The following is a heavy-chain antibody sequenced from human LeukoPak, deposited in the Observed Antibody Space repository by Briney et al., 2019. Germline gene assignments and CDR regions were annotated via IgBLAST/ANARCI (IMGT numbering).Heavy chain of an antibody. CDR3: ARAMAAAARGHAFDI. D-gene: IGHD6-13*01. V-gene: IGHV4-31*03. Sequence: SETLSLTCTVSGGSISSSSYYWGWIRQPPGKGLEWIGYIYYSGSTYYNPSLKSRVTISVDTSKNQFSLKLSSVTAADTAVYYCARAMAAAARGHAFDIWGQGTMVTVSS. CDR2: IYYSGST. CDR1: GGSISSSSYY. J-gene: IGHJ3*02.